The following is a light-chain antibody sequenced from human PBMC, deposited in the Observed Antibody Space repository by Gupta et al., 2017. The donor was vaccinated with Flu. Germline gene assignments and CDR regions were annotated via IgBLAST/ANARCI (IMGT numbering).Light chain of an antibody. CDR3: QQLSNWPWT. CDR1: QSVSSY. J-gene: IGKJ1*01. V-gene: IGKV3-11*01. Sequence: PATLSLSPGERATLSCRASQSVSSYLAWYQQKPGQAPRLLIYDASNRATGIPARFSGSGSGTEFTLTISSLEPEDFAVYYCQQLSNWPWTFGQGTKVEIK. CDR2: DAS.